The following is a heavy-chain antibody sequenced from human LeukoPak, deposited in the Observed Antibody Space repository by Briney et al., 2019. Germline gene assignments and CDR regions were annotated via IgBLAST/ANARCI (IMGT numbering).Heavy chain of an antibody. CDR1: GGSFSGYY. Sequence: PSEILSLTCAVYGGSFSGYYWSWIRQPPGKGLEWIGEINHSGSTNYNPSLKSRVTISVDTSKNQFSLKLSSVTAADTAVYYCARVSRYGSGSYYSRGYLYYFDYWGQGTLVTVSS. V-gene: IGHV4-34*01. D-gene: IGHD3-10*01. CDR3: ARVSRYGSGSYYSRGYLYYFDY. J-gene: IGHJ4*02. CDR2: INHSGST.